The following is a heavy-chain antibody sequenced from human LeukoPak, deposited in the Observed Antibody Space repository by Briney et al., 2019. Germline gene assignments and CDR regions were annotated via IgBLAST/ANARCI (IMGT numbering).Heavy chain of an antibody. Sequence: SETLSLTCTVSGGSISGYYWSWIRQPAGKGLEWIGRIYTSGSTNYNPSLKSRVTMSVDTSKNQFSLKLSSVTAADTAVYYCAREVSSGWYTHIDYWGQGTLVTVSS. CDR2: IYTSGST. V-gene: IGHV4-4*07. CDR1: GGSISGYY. CDR3: AREVSSGWYTHIDY. D-gene: IGHD6-19*01. J-gene: IGHJ4*02.